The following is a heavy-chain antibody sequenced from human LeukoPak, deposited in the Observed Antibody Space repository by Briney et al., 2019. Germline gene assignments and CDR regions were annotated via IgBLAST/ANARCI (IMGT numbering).Heavy chain of an antibody. Sequence: GGSLRLSCAASGFTFSSYAMSWVRQAPGKGLEWVSAISGSGGSTYYADSVKGRFTISRDNSKNTLYLQMNSLRAEDTAVYYCAKDSNPRMVRGVIGYMDVWGKGTTVTVSS. CDR3: AKDSNPRMVRGVIGYMDV. D-gene: IGHD3-10*01. CDR1: GFTFSSYA. J-gene: IGHJ6*03. CDR2: ISGSGGST. V-gene: IGHV3-23*01.